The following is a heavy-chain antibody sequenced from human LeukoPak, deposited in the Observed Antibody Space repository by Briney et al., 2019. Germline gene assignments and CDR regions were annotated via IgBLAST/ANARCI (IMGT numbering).Heavy chain of an antibody. Sequence: GGSLRLSCAASGFTFSSYAMNWVRQAPGKGLEWVSGISGGGSSTYYADSVKGRFTISRDNSKNTLFLQMNSLRAEDTAVYYCARGVGYSYGYEFYYFDYWGQGTLVTVSS. CDR2: ISGGGSST. CDR1: GFTFSSYA. V-gene: IGHV3-23*01. J-gene: IGHJ4*02. CDR3: ARGVGYSYGYEFYYFDY. D-gene: IGHD5-18*01.